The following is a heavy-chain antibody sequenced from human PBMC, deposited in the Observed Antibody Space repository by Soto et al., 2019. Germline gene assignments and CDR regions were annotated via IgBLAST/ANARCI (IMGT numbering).Heavy chain of an antibody. Sequence: QVQLVESGGGVVQPGRSLRLSCAASGFTFSSYGMHWVRQAPGKGLEWVAVISYDGSNKYYADSVKGRFTISRDNSKNALYLQMNSLRAEDTAVYYCAKDRATVVTPSHYYYSGMDVWGQGTTVTVSS. J-gene: IGHJ6*02. CDR3: AKDRATVVTPSHYYYSGMDV. D-gene: IGHD4-17*01. CDR1: GFTFSSYG. CDR2: ISYDGSNK. V-gene: IGHV3-30*18.